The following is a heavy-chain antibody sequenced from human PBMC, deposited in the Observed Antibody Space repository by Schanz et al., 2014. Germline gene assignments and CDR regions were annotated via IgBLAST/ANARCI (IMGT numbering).Heavy chain of an antibody. V-gene: IGHV1-18*04. CDR1: GYTFTSYG. J-gene: IGHJ4*02. Sequence: QVQLVQSGGEVKKPGASVKVSCKASGYTFTSYGINWVRQAPGQGLEWMGWISAYNGDTNYAQKVQGRVTLTTDTSANTAYMELTRLRSDDTAVYFCGRGPPFVPAEAIAYWGQGTLVTVSS. D-gene: IGHD2-2*01. CDR3: GRGPPFVPAEAIAY. CDR2: ISAYNGDT.